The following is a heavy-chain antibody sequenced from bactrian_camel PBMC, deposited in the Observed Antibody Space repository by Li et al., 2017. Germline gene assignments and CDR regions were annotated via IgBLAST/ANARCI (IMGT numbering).Heavy chain of an antibody. CDR2: IDTGDGST. J-gene: IGHJ6*01. CDR1: GYTFNTY. CDR3: ATTPSWYSCRLSTDFRF. Sequence: VQLVESGGGSALAGGSVRLSCAASGYTFNTYSWFRQAPGQEREGVAAIDTGDGSTYYLNSVKGLFTISLDNAKNTVYLQMDSLKPEDTAMYYCATTPSWYSCRLSTDFRFWGQGTQVTVS. V-gene: IGHV3S40*01. D-gene: IGHD6*01.